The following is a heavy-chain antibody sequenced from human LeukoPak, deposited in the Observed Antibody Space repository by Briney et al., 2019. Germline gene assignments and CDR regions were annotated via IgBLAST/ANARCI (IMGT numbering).Heavy chain of an antibody. D-gene: IGHD1-26*01. Sequence: GGSLRLSCAASGFTFSRYGMHWVRQAPGKGLEWVAFIRYDGSNKYYADSVKGRFTISRDNSKNTLYLQMNSLRAEDTAVYYCAKGGVGATVYYYYYMDVWGKGTTVTVSS. CDR1: GFTFSRYG. V-gene: IGHV3-30*02. CDR3: AKGGVGATVYYYYYMDV. J-gene: IGHJ6*03. CDR2: IRYDGSNK.